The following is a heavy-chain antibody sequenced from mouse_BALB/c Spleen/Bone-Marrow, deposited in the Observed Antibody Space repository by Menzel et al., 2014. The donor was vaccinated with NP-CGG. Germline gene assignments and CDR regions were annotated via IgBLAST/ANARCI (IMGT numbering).Heavy chain of an antibody. CDR3: ARLEGNYGSTFAY. Sequence: QVQLQQPGAELVRPGASVKLSCKASGYSFTSYWMNWVKQRPGHGLEWIGMIHPSDTETRLNQRFKDKATLTVNKSSSTAYMQLNSPTSEDSAVYYCARLEGNYGSTFAYWGQGTLVTVSA. CDR1: GYSFTSYW. D-gene: IGHD1-1*01. V-gene: IGHV1-61*01. J-gene: IGHJ3*01. CDR2: IHPSDTET.